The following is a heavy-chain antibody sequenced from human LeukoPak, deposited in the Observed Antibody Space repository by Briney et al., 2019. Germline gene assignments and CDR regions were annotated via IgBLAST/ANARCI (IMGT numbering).Heavy chain of an antibody. CDR2: ISSSGSTI. CDR3: ARGSSYYYGSGSYY. J-gene: IGHJ4*02. V-gene: IGHV3-48*03. CDR1: GFTFSSYE. D-gene: IGHD3-10*01. Sequence: PGGSLGLSCAASGFTFSSYEMNWVRQAPGKGLEWVSYISSSGSTIYYADSVKGRFTISRDNAKNSLYLQMNSLRAEDTAVYYCARGSSYYYGSGSYYWGQGTLVTVSS.